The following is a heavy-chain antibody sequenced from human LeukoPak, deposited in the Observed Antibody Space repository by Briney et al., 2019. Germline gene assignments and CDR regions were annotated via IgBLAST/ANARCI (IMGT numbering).Heavy chain of an antibody. J-gene: IGHJ4*02. D-gene: IGHD3-10*01. Sequence: GGYLRLSSAASGFTFSSYGMHWVRQAPGKGLEWVAVIWYDGSNKYYADSVKGRFTISRDNSKNTVYLQMNSLRAEDTAVYYCARGSYYFDYWGQGTLVTVSS. CDR3: ARGSYYFDY. CDR1: GFTFSSYG. CDR2: IWYDGSNK. V-gene: IGHV3-33*01.